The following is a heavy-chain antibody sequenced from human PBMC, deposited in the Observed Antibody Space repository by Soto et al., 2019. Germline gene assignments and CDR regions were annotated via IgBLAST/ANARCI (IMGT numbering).Heavy chain of an antibody. CDR3: ARDDRYCSGGSCYESNWFDP. CDR1: GFTFSSYG. CDR2: IWYDGSNK. Sequence: GGSLRLSCAASGFTFSSYGMHWVRQAPGKGLEWVAVIWYDGSNKYYADSVKGRFTISRDNSKNTLYLQMNSLRAEDTAVYYCARDDRYCSGGSCYESNWFDPWGQGTLVTVSS. D-gene: IGHD2-15*01. V-gene: IGHV3-33*01. J-gene: IGHJ5*02.